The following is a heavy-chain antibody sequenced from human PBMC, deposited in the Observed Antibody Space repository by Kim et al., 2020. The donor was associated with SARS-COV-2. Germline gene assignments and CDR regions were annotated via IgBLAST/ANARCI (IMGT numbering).Heavy chain of an antibody. D-gene: IGHD1-26*01. CDR3: NLVLGAVGDTDY. Sequence: GGSLRLSCAASGFSFTDAWMTLVRQAPGKRLECIGRIYSKSDRKATDYAAPVKGRFAISRDDSRNTLYLQMTSLRAENTGVYYCNLVLGAVGDTDYWGQGTLLALSS. CDR1: GFSFTDAW. J-gene: IGHJ4*02. CDR2: IYSKSDRKAT. V-gene: IGHV3-15*01.